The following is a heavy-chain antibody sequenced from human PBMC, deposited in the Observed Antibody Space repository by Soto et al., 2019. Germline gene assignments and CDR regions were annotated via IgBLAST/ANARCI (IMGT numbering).Heavy chain of an antibody. CDR1: GYTFTGNY. D-gene: IGHD5-18*01. J-gene: IGHJ4*02. CDR3: ARDAYSYGYYY. CDR2: INPKSGAT. V-gene: IGHV1-2*02. Sequence: ASVKGFCKASGYTFTGNYVHRLRQAPGQGLEWMGWINPKSGATKYAQNFQGRVTMTRDTSISTAYMELSRLRSDDTAVYYCARDAYSYGYYYWGQGTLVTVSS.